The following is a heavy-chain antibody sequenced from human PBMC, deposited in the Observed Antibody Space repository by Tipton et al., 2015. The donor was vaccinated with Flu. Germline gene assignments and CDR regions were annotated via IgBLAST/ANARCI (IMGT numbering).Heavy chain of an antibody. Sequence: TLSLTCIVSGNSITSGDYYWTWIRQSAGKGLEWIGRIYTNTNTNYNASLKSRVTISIDRSKNQFSLRLTSVTAADAAMYYCARGDYGDYDHEADAFDIWGQGTLVSVSA. CDR2: IYTNTNT. CDR3: ARGDYGDYDHEADAFDI. D-gene: IGHD4-17*01. CDR1: GNSITSGDYY. J-gene: IGHJ3*02. V-gene: IGHV4-61*02.